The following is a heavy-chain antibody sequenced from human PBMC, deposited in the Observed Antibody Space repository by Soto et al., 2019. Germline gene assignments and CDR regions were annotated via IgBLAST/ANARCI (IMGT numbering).Heavy chain of an antibody. V-gene: IGHV3-30-3*01. D-gene: IGHD3-3*01. CDR1: GFTFSSYA. J-gene: IGHJ6*02. Sequence: QVQLVESGGGVVQPGRSLRLSCAASGFTFSSYAMHWVRQAPGKGLEWVAVISYDGSNKYYADSVKGRFTISRDNSKNTRYLQMNSLRAEDTAVYYCARDGEVVFWSGYSGYGMDVWGQGTTVTVSS. CDR2: ISYDGSNK. CDR3: ARDGEVVFWSGYSGYGMDV.